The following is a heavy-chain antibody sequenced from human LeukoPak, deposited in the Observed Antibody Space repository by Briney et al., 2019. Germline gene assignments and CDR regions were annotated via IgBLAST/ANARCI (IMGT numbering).Heavy chain of an antibody. D-gene: IGHD4-11*01. V-gene: IGHV4-34*01. CDR2: INHSGST. CDR3: ARGNLGDYIGLDFDY. Sequence: SETLSLTCAVYGGSFSGYYWSWIRRPPGKGLEWIGEINHSGSTNYNPSLKSRVTISVDTSKNQFSLKLSSVTAADTAVYYCARGNLGDYIGLDFDYWGQGTLVTVSS. J-gene: IGHJ4*02. CDR1: GGSFSGYY.